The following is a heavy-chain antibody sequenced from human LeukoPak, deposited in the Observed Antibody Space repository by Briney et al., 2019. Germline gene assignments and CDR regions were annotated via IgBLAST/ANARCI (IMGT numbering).Heavy chain of an antibody. V-gene: IGHV1-24*01. CDR1: GGTFSSYA. J-gene: IGHJ6*02. D-gene: IGHD5-12*01. Sequence: ASVKVSCKASGGTFSSYAVSWVRQAPGQGLEWMGGFDPEDGGAIYAQKFQGRVTMTEDTSTDTAYMELSSLRSEDTAVYYCATDRYDSGMDVWGQGTTVTVSS. CDR2: FDPEDGGA. CDR3: ATDRYDSGMDV.